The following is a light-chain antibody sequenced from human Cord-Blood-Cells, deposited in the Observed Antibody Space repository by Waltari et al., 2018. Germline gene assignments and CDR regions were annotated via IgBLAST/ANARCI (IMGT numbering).Light chain of an antibody. CDR3: QQRSNWPPT. CDR1: QSVSSY. J-gene: IGKJ5*01. CDR2: DAS. Sequence: EIVLTPSPATLSLSPGERATLPCRARQSVSSYLAWYQQKPGQAPRLLIYDASNRATGIPARFSGSGSGTDFTLTISSLEPEDFAVYYCQQRSNWPPTFGQGTRLEIK. V-gene: IGKV3-11*01.